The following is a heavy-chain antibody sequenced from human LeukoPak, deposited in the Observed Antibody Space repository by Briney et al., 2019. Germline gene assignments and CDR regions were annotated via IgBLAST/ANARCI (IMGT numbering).Heavy chain of an antibody. V-gene: IGHV3-33*08. Sequence: GGSLRLSCAASGLTFSSYGMNWVRQAPGKGLEWVAVIWYDGSNKYYADSVKGRFTISRDNAKNTLYLQMNSVRAEDTAVYYFANPDLYYYYSSGYYDYWGQGTLVTVSS. CDR2: IWYDGSNK. CDR3: ANPDLYYYYSSGYYDY. D-gene: IGHD3-22*01. J-gene: IGHJ4*02. CDR1: GLTFSSYG.